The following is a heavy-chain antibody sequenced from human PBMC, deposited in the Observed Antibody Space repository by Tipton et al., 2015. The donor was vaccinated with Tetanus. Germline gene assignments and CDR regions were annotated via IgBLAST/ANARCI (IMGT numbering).Heavy chain of an antibody. CDR2: ISSSGST. Sequence: LRLSCTVSGDSLRTGDRNWSWIRQPPGKGLEWLAYISSSGSTNSDYFLKSRITISRDTSKNQYSLGLSSVTAADTAVYFCARANYDFSMKGPFDSWGQG. D-gene: IGHD3-3*01. CDR1: GDSLRTGDRN. V-gene: IGHV4-61*08. CDR3: ARANYDFSMKGPFDS. J-gene: IGHJ4*02.